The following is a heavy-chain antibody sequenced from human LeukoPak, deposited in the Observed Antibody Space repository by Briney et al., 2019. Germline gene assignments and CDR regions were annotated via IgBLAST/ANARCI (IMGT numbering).Heavy chain of an antibody. CDR2: ISYDGSNK. V-gene: IGHV3-33*05. J-gene: IGHJ4*02. CDR3: ATSNWGSNY. Sequence: GGSLRLSCAASGFTFSTYGMHWVRQAPGKGLEWVAVISYDGSNKYYADSVKGRFTISRDNAKNSLYLQMHSLRAEDTAVYYCATSNWGSNYWGQGTPVTVSS. D-gene: IGHD7-27*01. CDR1: GFTFSTYG.